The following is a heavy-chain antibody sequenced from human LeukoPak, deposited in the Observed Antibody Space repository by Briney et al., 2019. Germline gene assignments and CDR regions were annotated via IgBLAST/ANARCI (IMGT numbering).Heavy chain of an antibody. CDR2: IFYTGNT. D-gene: IGHD2-15*01. CDR3: ATVVVVAATNYYYYATDV. Sequence: SQTLSLTCTVSGGSIRSDDYYWSWIRQPPGKGLEWIGYIFYTGNTHYDPSLQSRVTFSVDTSKNQFSLKLSSVTAADTAVYFCATVVVVAATNYYYYATDVWGQGTTVTVSS. V-gene: IGHV4-30-4*01. J-gene: IGHJ6*02. CDR1: GGSIRSDDYY.